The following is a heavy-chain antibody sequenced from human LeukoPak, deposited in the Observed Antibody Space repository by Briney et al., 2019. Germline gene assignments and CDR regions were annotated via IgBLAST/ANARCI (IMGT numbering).Heavy chain of an antibody. J-gene: IGHJ4*02. Sequence: GGSLRLSCAASGFNFINFPMTWFRPAPGKGLEGVSFIGADGDTNYAESAKARFTISRDNSKKTLFLEMHTLRVEDTAVYYCAKWNRMANREFFDWGQGTLVVVAS. V-gene: IGHV3-23*01. CDR3: AKWNRMANREFFD. CDR1: GFNFINFP. CDR2: FIGADGDT. D-gene: IGHD5-24*01.